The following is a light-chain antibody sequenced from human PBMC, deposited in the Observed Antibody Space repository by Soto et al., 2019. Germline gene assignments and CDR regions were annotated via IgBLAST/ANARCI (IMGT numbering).Light chain of an antibody. J-gene: IGKJ2*01. V-gene: IGKV1-5*03. CDR3: QRYNDFQYI. CDR1: QSISTW. CDR2: KAI. Sequence: DIQMTQSPSTLSASVGDRVTITCRTSQSISTWLAWYQQKPGKAPKLLIYKAINLQSGVPSRFSGSGSGTEFSLTISILHPDDWATYYCQRYNDFQYIFGQGTRLEMK.